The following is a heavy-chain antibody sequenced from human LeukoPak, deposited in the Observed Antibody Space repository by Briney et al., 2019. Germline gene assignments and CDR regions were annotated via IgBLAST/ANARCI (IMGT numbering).Heavy chain of an antibody. CDR1: GFTFSSYS. V-gene: IGHV3-48*02. J-gene: IGHJ4*02. CDR3: ARLEYYYVSGDYYKLFDY. CDR2: ISSSGSTI. D-gene: IGHD3-10*01. Sequence: GGSLRLSCAASGFTFSSYSMNWVRQAPGKGLEWVSDISSSGSTIYFADSVKGRFTISRDNAENSLYLQMNSLRDEDTAVYYCARLEYYYVSGDYYKLFDYWGQGTLVTVCS.